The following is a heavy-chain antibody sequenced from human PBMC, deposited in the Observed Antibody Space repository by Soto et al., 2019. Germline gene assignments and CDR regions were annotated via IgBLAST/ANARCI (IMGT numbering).Heavy chain of an antibody. CDR1: GLTVSSNY. CDR3: ARSVSTSYYYYMDV. CDR2: IYSGGST. V-gene: IGHV3-66*01. Sequence: EVQLVESGGGVVQPGGSLRLSCAASGLTVSSNYMSWVRQAPGKGLEWVSFIYSGGSTYYADSVKVRFTISRDNSKNTLYLQMNGVTAEDTAVYYCARSVSTSYYYYMDVWGKGTTVTVSS. J-gene: IGHJ6*03. D-gene: IGHD4-4*01.